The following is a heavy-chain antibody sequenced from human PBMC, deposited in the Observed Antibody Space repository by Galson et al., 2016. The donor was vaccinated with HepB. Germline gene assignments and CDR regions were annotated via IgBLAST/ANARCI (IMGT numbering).Heavy chain of an antibody. J-gene: IGHJ5*02. CDR3: AREGIPGLRRDWFDP. D-gene: IGHD4-17*01. CDR2: IWYDGSNK. Sequence: SLRLSCAASGFTFSNHIMHWVRQAPDKGLEWVAVIWYDGSNKFYADSGKGRFTISRDNSKNTLFLQMNSLRAEDTAVYYCAREGIPGLRRDWFDPWGQGTLVTVSS. CDR1: GFTFSNHI. V-gene: IGHV3-33*01.